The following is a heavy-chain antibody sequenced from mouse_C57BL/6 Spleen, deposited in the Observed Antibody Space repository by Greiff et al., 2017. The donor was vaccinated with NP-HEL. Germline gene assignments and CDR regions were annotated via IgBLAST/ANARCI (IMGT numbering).Heavy chain of an antibody. J-gene: IGHJ2*01. V-gene: IGHV1-26*01. CDR2: INPNNGGT. Sequence: EVQLQQSGPELVKPGASVKISCKASGYTFTDYYMNWVKQSHGKSLEWIGDINPNNGGTSYNQKFKGKATLTVDKSSSTAYIELRSLTSEDSAVYYCERELEYFDYWGQGTTLTVSS. CDR1: GYTFTDYY. CDR3: ERELEYFDY.